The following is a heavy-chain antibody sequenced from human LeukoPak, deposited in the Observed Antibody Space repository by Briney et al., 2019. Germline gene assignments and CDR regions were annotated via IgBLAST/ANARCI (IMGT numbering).Heavy chain of an antibody. D-gene: IGHD3-22*01. CDR2: IKQDGSEK. CDR1: GFTFSSYN. CDR3: ARDGVYDSSGYYPTYFQH. V-gene: IGHV3-7*01. Sequence: GGSLRLSCAASGFTFSSYNMNWVRQAPGKGLEWVANIKQDGSEKYYVDSVKGRFTISRDNAKNSLYLQMNSLRAEDTAVYYCARDGVYDSSGYYPTYFQHWGQGTLVTVSS. J-gene: IGHJ1*01.